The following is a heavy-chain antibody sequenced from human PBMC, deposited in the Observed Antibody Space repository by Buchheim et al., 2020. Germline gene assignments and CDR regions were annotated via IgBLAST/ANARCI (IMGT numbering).Heavy chain of an antibody. CDR1: GYTFASYY. CDR3: AKADVVVPDY. D-gene: IGHD2-2*01. CDR2: IDPSRGGT. Sequence: QVQLVQSGAEVKKPGDSVKVSCKASGYTFASYYMHWVRQAPGQGLEWMGIIDPSRGGTSYAQKFQGRVTMTRDTSTSTVYMELSRLRSDDTAVYYCAKADVVVPDYWGQGTL. J-gene: IGHJ4*02. V-gene: IGHV1-46*01.